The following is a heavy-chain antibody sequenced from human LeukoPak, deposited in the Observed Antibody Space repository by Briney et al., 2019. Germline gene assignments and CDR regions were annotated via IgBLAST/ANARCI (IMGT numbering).Heavy chain of an antibody. CDR1: GGTFSSYA. Sequence: ASVKVSCKASGGTFSSYAISWVRQAPGQGLEWMGRIIPILGIANYAQKFQGRVTITADKSTSTAYMELSSLRSEDTAVYYCARPGGKAARPLSGYYYGMDVWGQGTTVTVSS. D-gene: IGHD6-6*01. CDR3: ARPGGKAARPLSGYYYGMDV. CDR2: IIPILGIA. V-gene: IGHV1-69*04. J-gene: IGHJ6*02.